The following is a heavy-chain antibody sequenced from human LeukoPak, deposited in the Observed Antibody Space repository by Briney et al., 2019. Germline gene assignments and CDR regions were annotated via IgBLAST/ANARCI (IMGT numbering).Heavy chain of an antibody. CDR1: GFTFISYA. J-gene: IGHJ4*02. D-gene: IGHD2-2*01. CDR2: ISGSGGST. V-gene: IGHV3-23*01. CDR3: AKDRTVVVPAAITPDY. Sequence: PGGSLRLSCAASGFTFISYAMSWVRQAPGKGLEWVSAISGSGGSTYYADSVKGRFTISRDNSKNTLYLQMNSLRAEDTAVYYCAKDRTVVVPAAITPDYWGQGTLVTVSS.